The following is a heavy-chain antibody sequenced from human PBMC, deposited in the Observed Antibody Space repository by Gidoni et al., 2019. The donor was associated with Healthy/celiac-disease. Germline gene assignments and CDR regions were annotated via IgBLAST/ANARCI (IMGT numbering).Heavy chain of an antibody. J-gene: IGHJ4*02. CDR1: GGSFSGYY. Sequence: QVQLQQWGAGLLTPSETLSLTCAAYGGSFSGYYWSWIRQPPGKGLEWIGEINHSGSTNYNPSLKSRVTIAVDTSKNQFSLKLSSVTAADTAVYYCARASRGMTTVTTQGFDYWGQGTLVTVSS. CDR2: INHSGST. CDR3: ARASRGMTTVTTQGFDY. D-gene: IGHD4-17*01. V-gene: IGHV4-34*01.